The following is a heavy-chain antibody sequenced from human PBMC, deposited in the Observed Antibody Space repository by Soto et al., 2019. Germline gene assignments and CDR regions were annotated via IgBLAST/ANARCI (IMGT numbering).Heavy chain of an antibody. V-gene: IGHV4-39*07. CDR1: GDSISTNSYS. CDR3: ARVPDY. CDR2: FYYSGST. Sequence: SETLSLTCTVSGDSISTNSYSWGWIRQPPGQGLEWIGLFYYSGSTHYNPSLKSRLTVSIDRSKNQFSLKLSSVTAADTAVYYCARVPDYWGQGILVTVSS. D-gene: IGHD2-2*01. J-gene: IGHJ4*02.